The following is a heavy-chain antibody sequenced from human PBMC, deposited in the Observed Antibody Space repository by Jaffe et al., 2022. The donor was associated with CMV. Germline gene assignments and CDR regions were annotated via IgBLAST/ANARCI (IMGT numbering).Heavy chain of an antibody. CDR3: ARVEAAAGTQAPYYYYYYMDV. D-gene: IGHD6-13*01. Sequence: EVQLVESGGGLVQPGGSLRLSCAASGFTFSSYEMNWVRQAPGKGLEWVSYISSSGSTIYYADSVKGRFTISRDNAKNSLYLQMNSLRAEDTAVYYCARVEAAAGTQAPYYYYYYMDVWGKGTTVTVSS. CDR1: GFTFSSYE. CDR2: ISSSGSTI. V-gene: IGHV3-48*03. J-gene: IGHJ6*03.